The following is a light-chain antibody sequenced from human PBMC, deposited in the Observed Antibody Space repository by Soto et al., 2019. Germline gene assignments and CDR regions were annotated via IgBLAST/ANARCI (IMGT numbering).Light chain of an antibody. J-gene: IGKJ5*01. V-gene: IGKV1-39*01. CDR2: AAS. Sequence: DIQMTQSPSSLSASVGDRVTITCRASQSISSFLNWYQQKPGKAPKLLIYAASSLQSVVPSIFSGSGSGTDFTLTISSLQPEDFATYYCQQSYSTPFTFGQGTRLEIK. CDR1: QSISSF. CDR3: QQSYSTPFT.